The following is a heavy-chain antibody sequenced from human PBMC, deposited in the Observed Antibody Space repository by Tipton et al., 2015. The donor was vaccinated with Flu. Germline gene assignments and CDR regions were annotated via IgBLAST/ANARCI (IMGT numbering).Heavy chain of an antibody. Sequence: SLRLSCAASGFTLSTYWMSWVRQAPGKGLEWVANIKQDGSERYYVDSVKGRFTISRDNAKNSVYLQMNSLRAEDTAVYYCARDSEPNVVPSAPIVLPVSFFDLWGRGTLVTVSS. CDR3: ARDSEPNVVPSAPIVLPVSFFDL. J-gene: IGHJ2*01. D-gene: IGHD2-2*01. V-gene: IGHV3-7*01. CDR2: IKQDGSER. CDR1: GFTLSTYW.